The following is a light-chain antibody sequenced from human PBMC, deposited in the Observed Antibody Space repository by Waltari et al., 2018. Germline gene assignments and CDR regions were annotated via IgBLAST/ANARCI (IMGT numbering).Light chain of an antibody. V-gene: IGLV4-69*01. Sequence: QLVLTQSPSASASLGASVKLTCTLSSGHSSTVIAWLQQQPEKGPRYLMKVNSDGSHSKGDEIPDRFSGSSSGAERYLTISSVQPEDEADYYCQTGGHGTWVFGGGTELTVL. CDR3: QTGGHGTWV. J-gene: IGLJ3*02. CDR2: VNSDGSH. CDR1: SGHSSTV.